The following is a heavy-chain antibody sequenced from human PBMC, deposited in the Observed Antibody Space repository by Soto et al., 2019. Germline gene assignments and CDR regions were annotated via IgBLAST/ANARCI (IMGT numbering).Heavy chain of an antibody. CDR3: ARGTVTGGNWYFDL. V-gene: IGHV3-13*01. D-gene: IGHD4-17*01. CDR1: GFTFSSYD. Sequence: EVQLVGSGGGLVQPGGSLRLSCAASGFTFSSYDMHWVRQATGKGLEWVSAIGTAGDTYYPGSVKGRFTISRENAKNSLYLQMNSLRAGDTAVYYCARGTVTGGNWYFDLWGRGTLVTVSS. J-gene: IGHJ2*01. CDR2: IGTAGDT.